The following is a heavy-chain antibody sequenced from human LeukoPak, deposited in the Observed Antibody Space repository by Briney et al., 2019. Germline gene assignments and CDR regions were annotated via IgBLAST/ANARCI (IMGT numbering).Heavy chain of an antibody. CDR3: AKQGATAVAAGGDFDY. J-gene: IGHJ4*02. CDR1: GFTFSTYA. CDR2: ISGSGGST. V-gene: IGHV3-23*01. D-gene: IGHD6-19*01. Sequence: GGSLRLSCATSGFTFSTYAMNWVRQAPGKGLEWVSGISGSGGSTYYADSVKGRFTISRDNSKNTLYLQMNSLRAEDTAVYYCAKQGATAVAAGGDFDYWGQGTLVTVSS.